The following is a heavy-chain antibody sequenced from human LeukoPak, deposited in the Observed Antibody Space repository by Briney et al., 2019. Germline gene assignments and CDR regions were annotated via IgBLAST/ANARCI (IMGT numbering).Heavy chain of an antibody. J-gene: IGHJ4*02. CDR3: ARSSPYSSSWYGGVFDC. Sequence: ASVKVSCKASGYTFTSYYMHWVRQAPGQGLEWMGIINPSGGSTSYAQKFQGRVTMTRDTSTSTVYMELSSLRSEDTAVYYCARSSPYSSSWYGGVFDCWGQGTLVTVSS. CDR2: INPSGGST. D-gene: IGHD6-13*01. V-gene: IGHV1-46*01. CDR1: GYTFTSYY.